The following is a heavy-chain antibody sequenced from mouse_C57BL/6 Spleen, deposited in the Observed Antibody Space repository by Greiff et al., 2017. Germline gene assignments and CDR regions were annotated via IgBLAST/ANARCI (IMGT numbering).Heavy chain of an antibody. D-gene: IGHD2-1*01. J-gene: IGHJ4*01. CDR1: GFSLSTSGMG. Sequence: QVTLKESGPGILQSSQTLSLTCSFSGFSLSTSGMGVSWIRQPSGKGLEWLAHPYWDDAKRYNPSLKSRLTISKDTSRNQVFLKITRVETADTATYYCARREGGNCGGTMDYWGQGTSVTVSS. CDR3: ARREGGNCGGTMDY. CDR2: PYWDDAK. V-gene: IGHV8-12*01.